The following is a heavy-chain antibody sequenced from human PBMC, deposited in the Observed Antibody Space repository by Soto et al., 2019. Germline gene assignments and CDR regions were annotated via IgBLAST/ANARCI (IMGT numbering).Heavy chain of an antibody. Sequence: QVQLVESGGGVVQPGRSLRLSCVGSGFTFTKYAMNWVRQPPGKGLEWVANIAYDGSYTHYADSVKGRFSISRDNSKNTLYLQMNSLRPDDTAVFCCARTLAWFGDAFVDVWGQGTVVSVSS. D-gene: IGHD3-10*01. CDR3: ARTLAWFGDAFVDV. V-gene: IGHV3-30-3*01. CDR1: GFTFTKYA. J-gene: IGHJ3*01. CDR2: IAYDGSYT.